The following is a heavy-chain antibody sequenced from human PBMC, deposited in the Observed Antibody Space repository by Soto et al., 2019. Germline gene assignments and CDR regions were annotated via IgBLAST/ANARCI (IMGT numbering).Heavy chain of an antibody. CDR1: GYTFTSYG. CDR2: ISAYNGNT. CDR3: ARPYYDFWSGYSSGDDFDI. J-gene: IGHJ3*02. V-gene: IGHV1-18*01. D-gene: IGHD3-3*01. Sequence: QVQLVQSGAEVKKPGSSVKVSCKASGYTFTSYGISWVRQAPGQGLEWMGWISAYNGNTNYAQKLQGRVTMTTDTATSTAYKALRSLKSDDTAVYYCARPYYDFWSGYSSGDDFDIWGQGTMVTVSS.